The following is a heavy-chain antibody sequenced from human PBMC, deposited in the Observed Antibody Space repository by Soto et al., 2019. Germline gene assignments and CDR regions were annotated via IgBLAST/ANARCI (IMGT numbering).Heavy chain of an antibody. Sequence: EVQLLEAGGGLVQPGGSLRLSCAASGFSFRDYGMSWVRQAPGKGLEWLSAIIGIGDKAYYADPVRGRFTISRDNSKNTLYLQLHALGAEDTAIYYCAKDYDYGDSLPFDYWGQGTRVTVSS. CDR1: GFSFRDYG. CDR2: IIGIGDKA. D-gene: IGHD4-17*01. J-gene: IGHJ4*02. CDR3: AKDYDYGDSLPFDY. V-gene: IGHV3-23*01.